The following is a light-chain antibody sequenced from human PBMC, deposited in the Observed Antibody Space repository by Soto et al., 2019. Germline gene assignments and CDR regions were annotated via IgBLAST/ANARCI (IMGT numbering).Light chain of an antibody. CDR2: DAS. J-gene: IGKJ1*01. V-gene: IGKV3-11*01. CDR1: QIVSSY. Sequence: EIVMTQSPATLSVSPGKSATLSCRASQIVSSYLPWYQQKPGQAPRLLNYDASNRATGIPDRFSGSGSGTDFTLTISRLEPEDFVLYYWQQYVWAMCTFSQGTEVDIK. CDR3: QQYVWAMCT.